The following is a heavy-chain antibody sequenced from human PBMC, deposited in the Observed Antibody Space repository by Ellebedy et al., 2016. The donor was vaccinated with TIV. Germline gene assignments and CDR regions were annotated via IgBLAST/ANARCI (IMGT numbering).Heavy chain of an antibody. Sequence: GGSLRLXXAASGFTFSSYAMSWVRQAPGKGLEWVSAISGSGGSTYYADSVKGRFTISRDNAKNSLYLQMNSLRAEDTAVYYCVRCDYFGSEYYFDYWGQGTLVTVSS. CDR1: GFTFSSYA. V-gene: IGHV3-23*01. J-gene: IGHJ4*02. CDR3: VRCDYFGSEYYFDY. D-gene: IGHD3-10*01. CDR2: ISGSGGST.